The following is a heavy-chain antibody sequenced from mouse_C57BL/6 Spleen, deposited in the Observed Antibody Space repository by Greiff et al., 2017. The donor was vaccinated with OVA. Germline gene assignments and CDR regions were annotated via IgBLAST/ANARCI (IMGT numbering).Heavy chain of an antibody. J-gene: IGHJ1*03. CDR2: INPNNGGT. D-gene: IGHD1-1*01. V-gene: IGHV1-22*01. CDR3: ASRPVVDWYCDV. Sequence: EVQLQQSGPELVKPGASAKMSCKASGYTFTDYNMPWVKQSHGKSLEWIGYINPNNGGTTYNQKFKGKATLTVNKSSSTAYMELRSLTSEASAVYFCASRPVVDWYCDVWGTGTTVTVSS. CDR1: GYTFTDYN.